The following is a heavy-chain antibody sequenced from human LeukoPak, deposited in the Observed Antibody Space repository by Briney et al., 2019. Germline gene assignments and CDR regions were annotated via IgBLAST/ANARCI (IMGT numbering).Heavy chain of an antibody. CDR3: ARDRYYYDSSGYLTYYFDY. J-gene: IGHJ4*02. Sequence: EPSETLSLTCTVSGGSISSGSYYWSWIRQPAGKGLEWIGRIYTSGSTNYNPSLKSRVTISVDTSKNQFSLKLSSVTAADTAVYYCARDRYYYDSSGYLTYYFDYWGQGTLVTVSP. CDR1: GGSISSGSYY. V-gene: IGHV4-61*02. D-gene: IGHD3-22*01. CDR2: IYTSGST.